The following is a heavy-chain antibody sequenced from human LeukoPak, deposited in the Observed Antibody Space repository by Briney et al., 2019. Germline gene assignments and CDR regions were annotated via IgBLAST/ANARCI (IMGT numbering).Heavy chain of an antibody. D-gene: IGHD1-26*01. CDR2: INPMFGTA. CDR3: ACQIEVGATHRGFYYYMDV. CDR1: GYTFTSYD. J-gene: IGHJ6*03. V-gene: IGHV1-69*06. Sequence: ASVKVSCKASGYTFTSYDINWVRQATGQGLEWMGGINPMFGTANYPQKIQGRVTITADKSTSTAYMELSSLRSEDTAVYYCACQIEVGATHRGFYYYMDVWGKGTTVTVSS.